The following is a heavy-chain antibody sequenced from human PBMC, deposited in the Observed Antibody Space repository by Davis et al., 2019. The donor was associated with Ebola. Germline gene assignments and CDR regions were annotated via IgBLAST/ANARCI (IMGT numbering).Heavy chain of an antibody. V-gene: IGHV5-51*01. CDR3: ARVFDSGGDYYEYYFDS. CDR2: IYPGDSDT. CDR1: GYSFNSYW. D-gene: IGHD3-22*01. J-gene: IGHJ4*02. Sequence: GESLKISCKGSGYSFNSYWIGWVRQMPGKGLEWMGIIYPGDSDTRYSPSFQGQVTISADKSIDTAYLQWSSLEASDTAMYYCARVFDSGGDYYEYYFDSWGQGTLVTVSS.